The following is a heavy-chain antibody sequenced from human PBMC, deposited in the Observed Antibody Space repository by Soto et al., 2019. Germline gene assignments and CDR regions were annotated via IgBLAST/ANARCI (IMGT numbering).Heavy chain of an antibody. CDR1: GGSVSSGNYY. CDR3: ARVERGTATTVVDAFDI. D-gene: IGHD1-1*01. Sequence: SSETLSLTCAVYGGSVSSGNYYWSWIRQPPGKGLEWIGEMSHRGGTHFNPSLKSRVTISVDTSKNHFSLKMSSVTAADTALYYCARVERGTATTVVDAFDIWGPGTMVTVSS. V-gene: IGHV4-61*03. J-gene: IGHJ3*02. CDR2: MSHRGGT.